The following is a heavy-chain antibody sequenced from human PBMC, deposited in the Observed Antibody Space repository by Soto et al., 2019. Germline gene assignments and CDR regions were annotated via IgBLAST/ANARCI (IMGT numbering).Heavy chain of an antibody. D-gene: IGHD1-7*01. CDR3: ARVNENWNYDLYYYYYYMDV. J-gene: IGHJ6*03. V-gene: IGHV3-21*01. Sequence: GGSLRLSCAASGFTFSSYSMNWVRQAPGKGLEWVSSISSSSSYIYYADSVKGRFTISRDNAKNSLYLQMNSLRAEDTAVYYCARVNENWNYDLYYYYYYMDVWGKGTTVTVSS. CDR1: GFTFSSYS. CDR2: ISSSSSYI.